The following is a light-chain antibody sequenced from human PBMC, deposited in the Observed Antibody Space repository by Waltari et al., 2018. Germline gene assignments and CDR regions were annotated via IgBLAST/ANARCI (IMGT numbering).Light chain of an antibody. Sequence: QSALTQPRSVSGSPGESVTISCTGTSSDVGGHNYVSWYQQHPDKAPKFMIYDVNKRPSGVPYRFAGSKSGNTASLTISGLQAEDEAYYFCCSYTRSNTLIFGGGTKLTVL. CDR3: CSYTRSNTLI. V-gene: IGLV2-11*01. CDR2: DVN. CDR1: SSDVGGHNY. J-gene: IGLJ2*01.